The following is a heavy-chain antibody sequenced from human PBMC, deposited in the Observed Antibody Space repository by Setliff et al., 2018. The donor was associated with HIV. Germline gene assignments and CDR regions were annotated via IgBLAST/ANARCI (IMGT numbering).Heavy chain of an antibody. CDR3: ARLRHTYYYDSSYFDY. CDR2: IYTSGST. V-gene: IGHV4-4*07. CDR1: GGSISSYY. Sequence: PSETLSLTCTVSGGSISSYYWSWIRQPAGKGLEWIGRIYTSGSTNYNPSLKSRVTMSVDTSKNQFSLKLSSVTAADTAVYYCARLRHTYYYDSSYFDYWGKGTLVTVSS. D-gene: IGHD3-22*01. J-gene: IGHJ4*02.